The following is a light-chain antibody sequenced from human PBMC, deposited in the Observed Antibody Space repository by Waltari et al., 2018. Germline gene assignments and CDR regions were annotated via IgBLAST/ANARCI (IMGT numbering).Light chain of an antibody. CDR1: QSIRTF. J-gene: IGKJ2*02. V-gene: IGKV1-39*01. CDR3: QQSYFTPST. CDR2: TAS. Sequence: DIQMPHSPSPLSASLVDRVTITCRASQSIRTFLNWYQQKPGEAPKLLVYTASALQSGVPLRFSGSGSGTDFTLTISSLQPEDSATYFCQQSYFTPSTFGRGTKVEIK.